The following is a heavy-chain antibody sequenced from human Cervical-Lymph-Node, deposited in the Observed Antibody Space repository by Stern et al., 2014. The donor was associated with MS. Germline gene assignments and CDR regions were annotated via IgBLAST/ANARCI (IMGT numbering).Heavy chain of an antibody. Sequence: QVQLQESGSGLVKPSQTLSLTCAVSGGSISSGGYSWSWIRQPPGKGLEWIGYIYHSGSTYYNPSLKSRVTISVDRSKNQFSLKLSSVTAADTAVYYCARGFGLGAFDIWGQGTMVTVSS. CDR2: IYHSGST. V-gene: IGHV4-30-2*01. J-gene: IGHJ3*02. CDR3: ARGFGLGAFDI. CDR1: GGSISSGGYS. D-gene: IGHD2-21*01.